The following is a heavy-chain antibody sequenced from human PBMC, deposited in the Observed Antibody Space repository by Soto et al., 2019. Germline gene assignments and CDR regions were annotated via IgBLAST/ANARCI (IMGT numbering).Heavy chain of an antibody. CDR2: IKQDGSEK. J-gene: IGHJ6*02. Sequence: GGSLRLSCAASGFTFSSYWMSWVRQAPGKGLEWVANIKQDGSEKYYVDSVKGRFTISRDNAKNSLYLQMNSLRAEDTAVYYCAREGWFGELFAYYYYYYGMDVWGQGTTVTVSS. V-gene: IGHV3-7*01. CDR3: AREGWFGELFAYYYYYYGMDV. CDR1: GFTFSSYW. D-gene: IGHD3-10*01.